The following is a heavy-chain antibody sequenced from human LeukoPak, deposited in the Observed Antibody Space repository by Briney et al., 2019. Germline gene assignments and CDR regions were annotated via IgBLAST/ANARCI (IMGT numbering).Heavy chain of an antibody. V-gene: IGHV3-23*01. Sequence: GGSLRLSCVASGFTFSTYGMIWVRQAPGKGPEWVSLVSNSGDTTNYADSVKGRFTISRDNSKNTLYLQMDSLRAEDTAAYYCANIGSSTFGSTGFWGQGTLVTVS. J-gene: IGHJ4*02. CDR2: VSNSGDTT. CDR3: ANIGSSTFGSTGF. CDR1: GFTFSTYG. D-gene: IGHD3-16*01.